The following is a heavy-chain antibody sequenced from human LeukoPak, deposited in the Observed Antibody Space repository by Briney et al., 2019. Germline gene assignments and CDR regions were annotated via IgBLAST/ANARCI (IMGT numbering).Heavy chain of an antibody. Sequence: SETLSLTCTVSGGSISSSSYYWGWIRQPPGKGLEWIGSIYYSGSTYYNPSLKSRVTISVDTSKNQFSLKLSSVTAADTAVYYCARHNNRITMIVVVIWGQGTLVTVSS. J-gene: IGHJ4*02. V-gene: IGHV4-39*01. CDR2: IYYSGST. D-gene: IGHD3-22*01. CDR3: ARHNNRITMIVVVI. CDR1: GGSISSSSYY.